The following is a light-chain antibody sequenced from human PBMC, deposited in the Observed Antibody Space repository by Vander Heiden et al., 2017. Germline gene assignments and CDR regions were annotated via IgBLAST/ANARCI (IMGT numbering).Light chain of an antibody. CDR3: QQRSNWPLT. CDR1: PSVSTF. CDR2: DAS. Sequence: EIVLTQSPATLSLSPGDRATLSCRASPSVSTFFAWYQQKPGQAPRLLIYDASKRATGIPARFSGSGSGTDFTLTISSLEPEDFAVYYCQQRSNWPLTFGPGTKVDIK. V-gene: IGKV3-11*01. J-gene: IGKJ3*01.